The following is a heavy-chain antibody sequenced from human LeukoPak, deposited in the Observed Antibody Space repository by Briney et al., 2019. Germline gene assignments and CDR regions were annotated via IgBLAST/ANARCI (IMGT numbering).Heavy chain of an antibody. CDR1: GFTFSSYA. D-gene: IGHD6-19*01. CDR3: AKDPPGAGPDFDY. Sequence: GGSLRLSCAASGFTFSSYAMHWVRQAPGKGLEWVAVISYDGSNKYYADSVKGRFTISRDNSKNTLYLQMNSLRAEDTAVYYCAKDPPGAGPDFDYWGQGTLVTVSS. J-gene: IGHJ4*02. V-gene: IGHV3-30-3*01. CDR2: ISYDGSNK.